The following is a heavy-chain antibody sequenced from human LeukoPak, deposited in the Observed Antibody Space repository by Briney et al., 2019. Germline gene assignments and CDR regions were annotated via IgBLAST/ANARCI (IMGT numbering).Heavy chain of an antibody. D-gene: IGHD3-9*01. CDR1: XXTXTGYX. CDR3: ARDLYDILTGYYPY. V-gene: IGHV1-2*02. Sequence: GASVKVSXKXXXXTXTGYXMHWVRQAPGQGLEWMGWINPNSGGTNYAQKFQGRVTMTRDTSISTAYMELSRLRSDDTAVYYCARDLYDILTGYYPYWGQGTLVTVSS. J-gene: IGHJ4*02. CDR2: INPNSGGT.